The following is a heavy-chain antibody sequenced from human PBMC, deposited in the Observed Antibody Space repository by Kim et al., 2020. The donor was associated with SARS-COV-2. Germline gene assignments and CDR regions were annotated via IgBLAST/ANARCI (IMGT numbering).Heavy chain of an antibody. J-gene: IGHJ4*02. CDR3: VKGYGSVSAY. D-gene: IGHD3-10*01. Sequence: GGSLRLSCSASGFTFSTYSIHWVRQAPGKGLEYVSAIPSNGGSTYYADSVKGRFTISRDNSKNTVYLQMGSLITEDTAVYYCVKGYGSVSAYWGQGTLVTVSS. CDR2: IPSNGGST. CDR1: GFTFSTYS. V-gene: IGHV3-64D*09.